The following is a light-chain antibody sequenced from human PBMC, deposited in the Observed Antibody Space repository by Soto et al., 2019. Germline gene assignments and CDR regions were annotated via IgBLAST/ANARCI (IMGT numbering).Light chain of an antibody. CDR3: QQYNTWPRT. J-gene: IGKJ2*01. CDR2: GAS. Sequence: EIVMTQSPATLSVSPGERATVSCRASQSVSSNLAWYQQKPGQAPRLLIYGASTRATGIPARFSGSGSGTEFTLTSGRLQSEDFAVYYCQQYNTWPRTFGQGTKLEIK. CDR1: QSVSSN. V-gene: IGKV3-15*01.